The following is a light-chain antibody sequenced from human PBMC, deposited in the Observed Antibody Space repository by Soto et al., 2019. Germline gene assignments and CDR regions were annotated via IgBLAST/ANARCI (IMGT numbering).Light chain of an antibody. J-gene: IGKJ1*01. V-gene: IGKV3-11*01. Sequence: TQSPATLSLSPGERATLSCRASQSVSSYLAWYQQKPGQAPRLLIYDASNRATGIPARFSGSGSGTDFTLTISSLEPEDFAVYYCQQRSNWWTFGQGTKVDI. CDR2: DAS. CDR3: QQRSNWWT. CDR1: QSVSSY.